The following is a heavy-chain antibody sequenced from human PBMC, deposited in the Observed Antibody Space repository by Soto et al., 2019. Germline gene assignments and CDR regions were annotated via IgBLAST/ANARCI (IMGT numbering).Heavy chain of an antibody. CDR2: ISAGGDST. V-gene: IGHV3-23*01. J-gene: IGHJ4*02. CDR3: AKDHGYAGGWHTPYYFDS. CDR1: GFTFSSYA. D-gene: IGHD6-19*01. Sequence: PGGSLRLSCAASGFTFSSYAMSWVRQAPGKGLEWVSSISAGGDSTYYADSVKGRFTITRDNSKNTLYLQMNSLRAADTAIYYCAKDHGYAGGWHTPYYFDSWGQGTLVT.